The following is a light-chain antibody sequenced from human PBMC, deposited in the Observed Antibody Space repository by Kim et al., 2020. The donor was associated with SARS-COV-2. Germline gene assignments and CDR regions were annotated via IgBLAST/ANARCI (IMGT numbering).Light chain of an antibody. CDR2: EDE. Sequence: SPGQPATITCSGDALPIKFAYWYRQKSGQAPVLIICEDEKRPSGIPERYSGSSSGTTATLSISGAQVEDEADYYGYSTDSSGALRVWGGGTRLTVL. J-gene: IGLJ3*02. V-gene: IGLV3-10*01. CDR1: ALPIKF. CDR3: YSTDSSGALRV.